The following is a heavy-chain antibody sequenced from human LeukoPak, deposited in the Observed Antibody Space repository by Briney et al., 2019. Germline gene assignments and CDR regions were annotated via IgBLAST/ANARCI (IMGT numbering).Heavy chain of an antibody. CDR1: GFTFSSNW. CDR3: ATGSGLWSPDY. J-gene: IGHJ4*02. V-gene: IGHV3-74*01. CDR2: TNTDGSST. D-gene: IGHD5-18*01. Sequence: GGSLRLSCAASGFTFSSNWMHWVRQAPGKGLVWVSCTNTDGSSTSYADSVKGRFTISRDNAKNRLYVQMNSLRAEDTAVYYCATGSGLWSPDYWGQGTLVTVSS.